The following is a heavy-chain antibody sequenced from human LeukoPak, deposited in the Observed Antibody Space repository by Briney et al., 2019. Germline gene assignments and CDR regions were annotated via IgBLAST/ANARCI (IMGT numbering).Heavy chain of an antibody. Sequence: GGSLRLSCAASGYTFSDYCMTWIRLAPGKGLEWVSYISRTGDTVYYADSVKGRFTISRDNAKNSLYLQMSSLRAEDTAVYYCARDLDYHGNSRSFDMWGQGTVVTVSS. J-gene: IGHJ3*02. CDR2: ISRTGDTV. CDR1: GYTFSDYC. CDR3: ARDLDYHGNSRSFDM. V-gene: IGHV3-11*04. D-gene: IGHD4-23*01.